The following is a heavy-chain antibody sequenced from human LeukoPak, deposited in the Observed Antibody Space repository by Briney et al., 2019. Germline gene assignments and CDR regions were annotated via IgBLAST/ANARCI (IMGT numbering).Heavy chain of an antibody. D-gene: IGHD3-22*01. Sequence: SETLSLTCTVSGGSISSYYWSWIRQPPGKGLEWIGYIYYSGSTNYNPSLKSRVTISVDTSKNQFSLKLSSVTAADTAVYYCARAYYYGSSGSSFDYWGQGTLVTVSS. CDR2: IYYSGST. J-gene: IGHJ4*02. CDR1: GGSISSYY. CDR3: ARAYYYGSSGSSFDY. V-gene: IGHV4-59*01.